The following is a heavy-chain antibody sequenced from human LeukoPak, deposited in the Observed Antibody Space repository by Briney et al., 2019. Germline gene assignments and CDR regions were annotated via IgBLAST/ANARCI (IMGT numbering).Heavy chain of an antibody. Sequence: SETLSLTCTVSGGSISSYYWSWIRQPPGKGLEWIGYIYYSGSTNYNPSLKRRVTISVDTSKNQFSLKLSSVTAADTAVYYCARDNDQEDAFDIWGQGTMVTVSS. CDR3: ARDNDQEDAFDI. J-gene: IGHJ3*02. CDR2: IYYSGST. D-gene: IGHD2-2*01. V-gene: IGHV4-59*01. CDR1: GGSISSYY.